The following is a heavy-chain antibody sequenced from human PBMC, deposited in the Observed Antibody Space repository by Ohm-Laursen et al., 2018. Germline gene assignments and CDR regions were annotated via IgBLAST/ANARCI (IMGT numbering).Heavy chain of an antibody. CDR1: GFTFSNYA. D-gene: IGHD3/OR15-3a*01. Sequence: SLRLSCAASGFTFSNYAMSWVRQAPGKGLEFASAISGSGLNTYYADSVKGRYTISRDNSKNTHYLQMNSLSAEDTAVYYCAQTWAEVGPRGEYFQHWGQGTLVTVSS. J-gene: IGHJ1*01. CDR3: AQTWAEVGPRGEYFQH. V-gene: IGHV3-23*01. CDR2: ISGSGLNT.